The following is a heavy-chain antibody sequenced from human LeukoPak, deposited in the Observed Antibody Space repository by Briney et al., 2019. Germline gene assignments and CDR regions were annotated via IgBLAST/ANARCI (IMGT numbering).Heavy chain of an antibody. V-gene: IGHV4-38-2*01. CDR3: ARREAVAGIGAFDI. D-gene: IGHD6-19*01. J-gene: IGHJ3*02. Sequence: SETLSLTCAVSSYSISSGYYWGWIRQPPGKGLGWIGSFYHSGSTYYNPSLKSRVTISVDTSKNQFSLKLSSVTAADTAVYYCARREAVAGIGAFDIWGQGTMVTASS. CDR2: FYHSGST. CDR1: SYSISSGYY.